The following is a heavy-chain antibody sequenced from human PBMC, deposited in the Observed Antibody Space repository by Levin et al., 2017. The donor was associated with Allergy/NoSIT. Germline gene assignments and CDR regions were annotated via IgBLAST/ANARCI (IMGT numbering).Heavy chain of an antibody. J-gene: IGHJ4*02. CDR2: INHSGST. CDR3: ARRTVTTGGIDY. Sequence: PSETLSLTCAVYGGSFSGYYWSWIRQPPGKGLEWIGEINHSGSTNYNPSLKSRVTISVDTSKNQFSLKLSSVTAADTAVYYCARRTVTTGGIDYWGQGTLVTVSS. CDR1: GGSFSGYY. D-gene: IGHD4-17*01. V-gene: IGHV4-34*01.